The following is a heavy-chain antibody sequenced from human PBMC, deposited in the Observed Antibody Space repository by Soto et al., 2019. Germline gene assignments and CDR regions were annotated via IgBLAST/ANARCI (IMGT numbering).Heavy chain of an antibody. V-gene: IGHV3-48*03. D-gene: IGHD3-3*01. CDR3: ARGFERLNY. CDR1: GFTFNDFE. Sequence: EVQLLESGGGLVQPGGSLRLSCGVSGFTFNDFEMNWVRQAPGKGLEWLAYIDGSGTTKKYADSVRGRFTISRDNPNNSLFLQTSSLTAADTAIYYCARGFERLNYWCQGTLVSVSS. J-gene: IGHJ4*02. CDR2: IDGSGTTK.